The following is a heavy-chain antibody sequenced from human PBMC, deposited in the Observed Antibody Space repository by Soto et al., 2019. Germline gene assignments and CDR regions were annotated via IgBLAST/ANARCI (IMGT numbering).Heavy chain of an antibody. CDR2: ISSSGSSI. D-gene: IGHD3-10*01. J-gene: IGHJ4*02. CDR3: ARRRYGSGSNDF. CDR1: GFTFSDYY. V-gene: IGHV3-11*01. Sequence: QVQLVESGGGLVKPGGSLRLSCAASGFTFSDYYMTWIRQAPGRGLEWVSHISSSGSSIDYGDSVRGRFTISRDNAKKSLYLQMTNLRAEDTAVYYCARRRYGSGSNDFWGQGTLVTVSS.